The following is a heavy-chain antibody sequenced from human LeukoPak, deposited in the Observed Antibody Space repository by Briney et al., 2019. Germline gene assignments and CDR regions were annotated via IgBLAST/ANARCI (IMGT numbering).Heavy chain of an antibody. J-gene: IGHJ4*02. D-gene: IGHD1-26*01. Sequence: ASVKVSCKASGYTFTSYDINWVRQATGHGLEWMGWMNPNSGNTGYAQKFQGRVTMTRNTSISTAYMGLSSLRSEDTAVYYCARGSFGATDLFDYWGQGTLVTVSS. CDR2: MNPNSGNT. V-gene: IGHV1-8*01. CDR1: GYTFTSYD. CDR3: ARGSFGATDLFDY.